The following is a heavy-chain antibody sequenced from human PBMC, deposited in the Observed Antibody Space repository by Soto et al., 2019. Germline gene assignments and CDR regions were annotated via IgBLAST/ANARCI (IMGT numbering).Heavy chain of an antibody. V-gene: IGHV3-23*01. D-gene: IGHD6-19*01. Sequence: GWSLRLSCAASGFTFSSYAMSWVRHAPGKGLEWVSAISGSGGSTYYADSVKGRFTISRDNSKNTLYLQMNSLRAEDTAVYYCAKDGSGWLFDYWGQGTLVTVSS. J-gene: IGHJ4*02. CDR1: GFTFSSYA. CDR3: AKDGSGWLFDY. CDR2: ISGSGGST.